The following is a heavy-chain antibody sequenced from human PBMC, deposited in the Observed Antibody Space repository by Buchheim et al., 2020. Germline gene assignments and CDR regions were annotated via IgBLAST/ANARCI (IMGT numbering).Heavy chain of an antibody. CDR3: ASDSSSPL. CDR1: GGSIRSYY. Sequence: QVQLQESGPGLVRPSETLSLSCTVSGGSIRSYYWSWIRQPPGKGLEWIGYIYYSGSTKYSPSLKSRVTMSLDTSKNQFSLKLSSVTAADTAVYYCASDSSSPLWGQGTL. D-gene: IGHD6-13*01. CDR2: IYYSGST. V-gene: IGHV4-59*01. J-gene: IGHJ1*01.